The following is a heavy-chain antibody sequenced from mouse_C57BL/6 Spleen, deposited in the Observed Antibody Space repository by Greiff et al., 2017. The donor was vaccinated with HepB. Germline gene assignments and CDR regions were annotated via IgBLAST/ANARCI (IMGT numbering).Heavy chain of an antibody. CDR2: IDPENGDT. CDR3: TPSYYGSSYGY. V-gene: IGHV14-4*01. J-gene: IGHJ2*01. Sequence: VQLQQSGAELVRPGASVKLSCTASGFNIKDDYMHWVKQRPEQGLEWIGWIDPENGDTEYASKFQGKATITAETSSNTAYLQLSSLTSEDTAVYYCTPSYYGSSYGYWGQGTTLTVSS. CDR1: GFNIKDDY. D-gene: IGHD1-1*01.